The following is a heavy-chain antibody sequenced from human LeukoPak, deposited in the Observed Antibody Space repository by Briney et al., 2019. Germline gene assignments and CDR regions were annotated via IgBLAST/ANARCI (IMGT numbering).Heavy chain of an antibody. CDR3: ARDRGADSSGYYSDWYFDL. CDR1: GGSISSYY. J-gene: IGHJ2*01. CDR2: IYYSGGT. V-gene: IGHV4-59*01. Sequence: SETLSLTCTVSGGSISSYYWSWIRQPPGKGLEWIGYIYYSGGTNYNPSLKSRVTISVDTSKNQFSLKLSSVTAADTAVYYCARDRGADSSGYYSDWYFDLWGRGTLVTVSS. D-gene: IGHD3-22*01.